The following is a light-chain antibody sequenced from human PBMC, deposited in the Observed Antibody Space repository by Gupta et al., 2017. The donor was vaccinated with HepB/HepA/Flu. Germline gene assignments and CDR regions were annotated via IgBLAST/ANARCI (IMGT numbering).Light chain of an antibody. J-gene: IGKJ1*01. CDR2: KAS. V-gene: IGKV1-5*03. CDR1: ESVSDC. CDR3: QRYQGYSWT. Sequence: DIQMTPSPSTLSASVGDRVTITFRASESVSDCLAWFQQKPGTAPTVLISKASSLESGVPSRFSGSGSGTEFTLTISSLQPDDFATYYCQRYQGYSWTFGQGTKVEIK.